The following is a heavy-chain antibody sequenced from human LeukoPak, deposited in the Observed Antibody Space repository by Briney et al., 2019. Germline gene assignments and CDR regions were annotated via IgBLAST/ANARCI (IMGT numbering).Heavy chain of an antibody. CDR2: ISYDGSNK. J-gene: IGHJ6*02. V-gene: IGHV3-30-3*01. CDR1: GFTFNNYT. Sequence: GGSLRLSCAASGFTFNNYTMHWVRQSPGKGLEWVAVISYDGSNKYYADSVKGRFTISRDNSKNTLYLQMNSLRAEDTAVYYCARVGSEYYYYYGMDVWGQGTTVTVSS. CDR3: ARVGSEYYYYYGMDV. D-gene: IGHD2-15*01.